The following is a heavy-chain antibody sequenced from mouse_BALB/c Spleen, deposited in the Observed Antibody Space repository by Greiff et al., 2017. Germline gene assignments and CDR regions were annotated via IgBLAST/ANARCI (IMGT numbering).Heavy chain of an antibody. Sequence: VQLQQSGPELVKPGASVKISCKASGYTFTDYNMHWVKQSHGKSLEWIGYIYPYNGGTGYNQKFKSKATLTVDNSSSTAYMELRSLTSEDSAVYYGARGVITTDWYFDVWGAGTTVTVSA. J-gene: IGHJ1*01. D-gene: IGHD1-1*01. V-gene: IGHV1S29*02. CDR1: GYTFTDYN. CDR3: ARGVITTDWYFDV. CDR2: IYPYNGGT.